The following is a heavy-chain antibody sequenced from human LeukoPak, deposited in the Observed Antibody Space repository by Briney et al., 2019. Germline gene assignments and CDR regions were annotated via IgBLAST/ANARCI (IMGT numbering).Heavy chain of an antibody. CDR1: GFTFSTYA. CDR2: ISGSGGRT. D-gene: IGHD3-22*01. J-gene: IGHJ3*02. CDR3: AKDRAYYYDSSGYLPDDAFEI. Sequence: GGSLRLSCAASGFTFSTYAMSWVRQAPGKGLEWVSAISGSGGRTYYADSVEGRFTISRDNSKNTLYLQMNSLRAEDTAVYYCAKDRAYYYDSSGYLPDDAFEIWGQGTMVTVSS. V-gene: IGHV3-23*01.